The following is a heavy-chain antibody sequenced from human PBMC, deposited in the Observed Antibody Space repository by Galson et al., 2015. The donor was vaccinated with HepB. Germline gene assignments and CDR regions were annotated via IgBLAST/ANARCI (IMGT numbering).Heavy chain of an antibody. J-gene: IGHJ6*02. CDR1: GFTVSSNY. V-gene: IGHV3-23*01. Sequence: SLRLSCAASGFTVSSNYMSWVRQAPGKGLEWVSAISGSGGSTYYADSVKGRFTISRDNSKNSLYLQMNSLRAEDTAVYYCARAPYKYCSSTSCYLHYYYYGMDVWGQGTTVTVSS. D-gene: IGHD2-2*01. CDR2: ISGSGGST. CDR3: ARAPYKYCSSTSCYLHYYYYGMDV.